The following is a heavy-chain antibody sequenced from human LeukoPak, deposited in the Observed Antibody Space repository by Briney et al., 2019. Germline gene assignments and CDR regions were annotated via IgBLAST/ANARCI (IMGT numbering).Heavy chain of an antibody. V-gene: IGHV3-7*01. CDR3: AREGRSRYCSSTSCYSY. CDR2: IKQDGSEK. J-gene: IGHJ4*02. D-gene: IGHD2-2*01. Sequence: GGSLRLSCAASGFTFSSYWMSWVRQAPGKGLEWVANIKQDGSEKYYVDSVKGRFTISRDNAKNSLYLQMNSLRAEGTAVYYCAREGRSRYCSSTSCYSYWGQGTLVTVSS. CDR1: GFTFSSYW.